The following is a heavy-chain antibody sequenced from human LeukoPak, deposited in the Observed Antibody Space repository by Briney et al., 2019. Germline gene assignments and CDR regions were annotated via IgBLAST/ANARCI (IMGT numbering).Heavy chain of an antibody. Sequence: SGTLSLTCAVYGGSFSGYYWSWIRQPPGKGLGWIGEINHSGSTNYNPSLKSRVTVSVDTSKNQFSLKLSSVTTADTAVYYCARLWVVTATTDDAFDIWGQGTMVTVSS. CDR1: GGSFSGYY. J-gene: IGHJ3*02. CDR2: INHSGST. D-gene: IGHD2-21*02. V-gene: IGHV4-34*01. CDR3: ARLWVVTATTDDAFDI.